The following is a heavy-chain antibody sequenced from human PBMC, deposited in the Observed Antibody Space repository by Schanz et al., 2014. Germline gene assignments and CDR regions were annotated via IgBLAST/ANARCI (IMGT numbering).Heavy chain of an antibody. CDR3: AKDRRDNYGSGTFYFEH. D-gene: IGHD3-10*01. CDR1: GFTVSSNY. CDR2: ISNDGSNK. V-gene: IGHV3-30*18. Sequence: VQLVESGGGLIQPGGSLRLSCAASGFTVSSNYMSWVRQAPGKGLEWVAVISNDGSNKYYADSVKGRFTISRDNSKNTLYLQMSSLRAEDTALYFCAKDRRDNYGSGTFYFEHWGQGTLVTVSS. J-gene: IGHJ4*02.